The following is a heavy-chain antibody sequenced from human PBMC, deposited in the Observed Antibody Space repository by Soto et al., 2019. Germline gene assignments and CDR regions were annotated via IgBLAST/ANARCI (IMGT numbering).Heavy chain of an antibody. CDR1: GFAFDRFA. V-gene: IGHV3-23*01. D-gene: IGHD3-9*01. CDR2: ISYSGGSR. CDR3: AKATDTEYYDIDY. J-gene: IGHJ4*02. Sequence: EVKLLESGGGLVEPGGSLRLSCTASGFAFDRFAINWVRQAPGKGLQWVSSISYSGGSRYYADSVKGRFTVSRDNSKKTLFLQLNNLRAEDTAVYYCAKATDTEYYDIDYWGQGTLVTVAS.